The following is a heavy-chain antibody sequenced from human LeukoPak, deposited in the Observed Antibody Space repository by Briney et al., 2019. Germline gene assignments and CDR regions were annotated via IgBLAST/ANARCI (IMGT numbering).Heavy chain of an antibody. CDR2: IYTSGST. CDR3: ASSTQSYGELYGFDY. V-gene: IGHV4-4*07. J-gene: IGHJ4*02. D-gene: IGHD1-26*01. CDR1: GGSISSYY. Sequence: PSETLSLTCTVSGGSISSYYWSWIRQPAGKGLEWIGRIYTSGSTNYNPSLKSRVTMSVDTSKNQFSLKLSSVTATDTAVYYCASSTQSYGELYGFDYGGQGTLVTVSS.